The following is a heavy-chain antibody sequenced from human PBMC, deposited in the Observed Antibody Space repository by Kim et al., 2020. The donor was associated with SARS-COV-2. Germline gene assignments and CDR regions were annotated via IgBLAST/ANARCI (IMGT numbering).Heavy chain of an antibody. CDR1: GFTFSSYW. CDR2: IKQDGNQK. CDR3: ARDGDLYSSGKDAFDI. D-gene: IGHD6-19*01. Sequence: GGSLRLSCAASGFTFSSYWMTWVRQAPGKGLEWVANIKQDGNQKYYVDSWKGRFTISRDNAKNSLYLQMNSLRAEDTAVYYCARDGDLYSSGKDAFDIWGQGTMVTVSS. J-gene: IGHJ3*02. V-gene: IGHV3-7*01.